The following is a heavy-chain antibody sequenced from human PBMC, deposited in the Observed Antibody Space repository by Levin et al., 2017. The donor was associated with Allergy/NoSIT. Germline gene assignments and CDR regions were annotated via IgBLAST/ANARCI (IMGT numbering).Heavy chain of an antibody. J-gene: IGHJ3*02. CDR2: IYYSGST. CDR3: ASGYCSGGSCYAMLSDAFDI. CDR1: GGSVSSGSYY. Sequence: PSETLSLTCTVSGGSVSSGSYYWSWIRQPPGKGLEWIGYIYYSGSTNYNPSLKSRVTISVDTSKNQFSLKLSSVTAAETAVYYCASGYCSGGSCYAMLSDAFDIWGQGTMVTVSS. V-gene: IGHV4-61*01. D-gene: IGHD2-15*01.